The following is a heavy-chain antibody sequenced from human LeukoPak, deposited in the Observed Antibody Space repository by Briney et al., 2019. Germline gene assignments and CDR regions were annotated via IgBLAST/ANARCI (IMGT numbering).Heavy chain of an antibody. Sequence: PGGSLRLSCAASGFTFSSYSMNWVRQAPGKGLEWVSYISSSSSAIYYADSVKGRFAISRDNAKNSLYLQMNSLRAEDTAVYYCARVKGPTTSNDYSNYEDYYYYYYMDVWGKGTTVTVSS. V-gene: IGHV3-48*01. CDR2: ISSSSSAI. J-gene: IGHJ6*03. CDR3: ARVKGPTTSNDYSNYEDYYYYYYMDV. D-gene: IGHD4-11*01. CDR1: GFTFSSYS.